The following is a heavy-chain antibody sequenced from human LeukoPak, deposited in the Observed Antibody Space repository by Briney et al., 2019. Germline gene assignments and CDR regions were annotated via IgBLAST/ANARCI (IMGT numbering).Heavy chain of an antibody. CDR1: GLTGSHNY. V-gene: IGHV3-53*01. J-gene: IGHJ5*02. CDR2: IHTSGDT. Sequence: GGSLRLSCAASGLTGSHNYVSWVRQAPGKGLEWVSAIHTSGDTCYADSVKGRFTISRDTSKNTLYLQINSLRVEDTAVYYCIVFGDSNHWGQGTLVTVS. D-gene: IGHD4-17*01. CDR3: IVFGDSNH.